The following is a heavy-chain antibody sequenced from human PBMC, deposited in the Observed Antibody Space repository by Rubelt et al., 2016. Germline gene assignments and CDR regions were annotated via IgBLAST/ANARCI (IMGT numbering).Heavy chain of an antibody. CDR1: GFSFSSSW. J-gene: IGHJ5*02. Sequence: GGSLRLSCAASGFSFSSSWMTWVRQAPGKGLEWVANIKQDGTEKYYVDSVKGRFTISRDNAKKSMYLQMNSLRGDDTAVYYCARGGGPLFDPWGQGTLVTVSS. V-gene: IGHV3-7*05. CDR3: ARGGGPLFDP. CDR2: IKQDGTEK. D-gene: IGHD3-16*01.